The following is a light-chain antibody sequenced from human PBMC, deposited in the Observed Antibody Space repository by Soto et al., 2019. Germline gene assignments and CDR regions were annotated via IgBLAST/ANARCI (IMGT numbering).Light chain of an antibody. CDR3: QSYDSSLSGFYV. V-gene: IGLV1-40*01. CDR2: VNT. CDR1: SSNIGADFG. Sequence: QSVLTQPPSVSGAPGQTITISCTGSSSNIGADFGVHWYQQLPGAAPKLVIFVNTNRPSGVPDRFSGSKSGTSASLAITGLQAEDEADYYCQSYDSSLSGFYVFGTATKLTVL. J-gene: IGLJ1*01.